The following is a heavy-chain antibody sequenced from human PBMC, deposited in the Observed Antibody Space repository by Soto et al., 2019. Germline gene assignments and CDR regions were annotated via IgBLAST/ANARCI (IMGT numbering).Heavy chain of an antibody. V-gene: IGHV1-24*01. Sequence: AASVKVSCKVSGYTLTELSMHWVRQAPGKGLEWMGSFDPEDGETIYTQTFQGRLTLTGDTSTDTAHMELSRLRSEDTAVHYCTTSLELPLGTDVWGQGTTVTVSS. CDR2: FDPEDGET. D-gene: IGHD1-7*01. CDR3: TTSLELPLGTDV. J-gene: IGHJ6*02. CDR1: GYTLTELS.